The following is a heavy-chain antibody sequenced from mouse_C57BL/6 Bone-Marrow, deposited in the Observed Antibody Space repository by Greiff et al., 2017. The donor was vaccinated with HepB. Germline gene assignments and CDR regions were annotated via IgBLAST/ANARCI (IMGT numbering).Heavy chain of an antibody. CDR2: IDPEDGET. J-gene: IGHJ3*01. Sequence: EVHLVESGAELVKPGASVKLSCTASGFNIKDYYMHWVKQRTEQGLEWIGRIDPEDGETKYAPKFQGKATITADTSSNTAYLQLSSLTSEDTAVYYCARGWLLLAWFAYWGQGTLVTVSA. D-gene: IGHD2-3*01. V-gene: IGHV14-2*01. CDR1: GFNIKDYY. CDR3: ARGWLLLAWFAY.